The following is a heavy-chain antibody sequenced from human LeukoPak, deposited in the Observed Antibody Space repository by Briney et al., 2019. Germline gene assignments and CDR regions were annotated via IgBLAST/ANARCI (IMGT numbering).Heavy chain of an antibody. J-gene: IGHJ4*02. Sequence: GGSLRLSCAASGFTFDDYAMHWVRQAPGKGLEWVSGISWNSGSIGYADSVKGRFTISRDNAKNSLYLQMNSLRAEDTALYYCAMGATTQYWGQGTLVTVSS. CDR1: GFTFDDYA. CDR2: ISWNSGSI. CDR3: AMGATTQY. V-gene: IGHV3-9*01. D-gene: IGHD1-26*01.